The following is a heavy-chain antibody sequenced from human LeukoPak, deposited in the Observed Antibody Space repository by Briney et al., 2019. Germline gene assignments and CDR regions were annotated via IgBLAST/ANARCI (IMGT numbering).Heavy chain of an antibody. J-gene: IGHJ5*02. CDR2: ISGGGGGST. V-gene: IGHV3-23*01. CDR3: ARVRIEHRQQDIAPRPGWFDP. Sequence: GGSLRLSCAASGFTFNNFGMTWVRQAPGKGLEWVSTISGGGGGSTYYADSVKGRFTISSDNSKDTLYLQMNSLRAEDTAVYYCARVRIEHRQQDIAPRPGWFDPWGQGTLVTVSS. CDR1: GFTFNNFG. D-gene: IGHD6-6*01.